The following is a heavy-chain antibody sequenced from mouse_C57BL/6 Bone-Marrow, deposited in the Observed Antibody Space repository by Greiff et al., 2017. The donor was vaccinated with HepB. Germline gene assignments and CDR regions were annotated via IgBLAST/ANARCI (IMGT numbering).Heavy chain of an antibody. V-gene: IGHV5-12*01. CDR2: ISNGGGST. J-gene: IGHJ3*01. CDR1: GFTFSDYY. D-gene: IGHD2-4*01. Sequence: EVKVVESGGGLVQPGGSLKLSCAASGFTFSDYYMYWVRQTPEKRLEWVAYISNGGGSTYYPDTVKGRFTISRDNAKNTLYLQMSRLKSEDTAMYYCARPGDYGFAYWGQGTLVTVSA. CDR3: ARPGDYGFAY.